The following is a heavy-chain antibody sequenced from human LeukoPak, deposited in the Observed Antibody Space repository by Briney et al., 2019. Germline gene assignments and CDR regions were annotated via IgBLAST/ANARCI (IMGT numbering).Heavy chain of an antibody. Sequence: PSETLSLTCTVSGGSISSGDYYWSWIRQPPGKGLEWIGYIYYSGSTYYNPSLKSRVTISVDTSKNQFSLKLSSVTAADTAVYYCARLRIIVVVPAANYYMDVWGKGTTVTVSS. V-gene: IGHV4-30-4*01. CDR2: IYYSGST. J-gene: IGHJ6*03. CDR3: ARLRIIVVVPAANYYMDV. CDR1: GGSISSGDYY. D-gene: IGHD2-2*01.